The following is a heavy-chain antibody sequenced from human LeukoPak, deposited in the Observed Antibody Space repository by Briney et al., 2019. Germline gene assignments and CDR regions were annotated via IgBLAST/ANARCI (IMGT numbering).Heavy chain of an antibody. Sequence: GSLRLSCAASGFTFSSYAMGWVRQAPGKGLEWVSGISGSGGATYYADSVKGRFTISRDNSRNTLHLQMNSLRAEDTAVYFCARDDYGSGTGFLDYWGRGTLVTVSS. J-gene: IGHJ4*02. CDR3: ARDDYGSGTGFLDY. CDR2: ISGSGGAT. CDR1: GFTFSSYA. D-gene: IGHD3-10*01. V-gene: IGHV3-23*01.